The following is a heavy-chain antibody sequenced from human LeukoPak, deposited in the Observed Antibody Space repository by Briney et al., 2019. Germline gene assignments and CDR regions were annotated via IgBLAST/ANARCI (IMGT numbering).Heavy chain of an antibody. CDR2: IYWNDDK. J-gene: IGHJ3*02. V-gene: IGHV2-5*01. CDR3: ALRTGAYDYVGAFDI. CDR1: GFSLSTSGVG. Sequence: ASGPTLVNPTQTLTLTCTFSGFSLSTSGVGVGWIRQPPGKALEWLALIYWNDDKRYSPSLKSRLTITKDTSKNQVVLTTTNMDPVDTATYYCALRTGAYDYVGAFDIWGQGTMVTVSS. D-gene: IGHD5-12*01.